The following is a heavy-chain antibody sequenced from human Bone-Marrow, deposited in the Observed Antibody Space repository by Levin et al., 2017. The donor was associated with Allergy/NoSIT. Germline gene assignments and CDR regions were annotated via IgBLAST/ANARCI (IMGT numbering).Heavy chain of an antibody. CDR1: GFSFSAYT. D-gene: IGHD1-26*01. V-gene: IGHV3-30*01. CDR2: ISHDGSDQ. CDR3: ARSWIVVFVKSVPDI. J-gene: IGHJ3*02. Sequence: GESLKISCAASGFSFSAYTMHWVRQAPGKGLEWVATISHDGSDQHYSDSVKGRFSISRDNSKKTLYLEMNSLRPEDTAVFYCARSWIVVFVKSVPDIWGQGTMVIVSS.